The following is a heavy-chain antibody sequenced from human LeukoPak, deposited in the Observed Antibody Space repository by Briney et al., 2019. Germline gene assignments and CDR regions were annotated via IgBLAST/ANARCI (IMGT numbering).Heavy chain of an antibody. D-gene: IGHD3-22*01. CDR3: ARDGNYFDTTPNWFNT. J-gene: IGHJ5*02. Sequence: PGGSLRLSCAASGFTFSSYGMHWVRQAPGKGLEWVAVIWYDGSNKYYADSVKGRFTISRDNSKNTLYLQMNSLRADDTAVYYCARDGNYFDTTPNWFNTWGQGTLVTVSS. V-gene: IGHV3-33*08. CDR2: IWYDGSNK. CDR1: GFTFSSYG.